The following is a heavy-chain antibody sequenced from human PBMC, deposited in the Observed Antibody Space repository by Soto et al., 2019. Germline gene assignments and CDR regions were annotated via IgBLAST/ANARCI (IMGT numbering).Heavy chain of an antibody. D-gene: IGHD3-9*01. Sequence: PSETLSLTCTVSGGSISSGGYYWSWIRQHPGKGLEWIGYIYYSGSTYYNPSLKSRVTISVDTSKNQFSLKLSSVTAADTAVYYCASLTYYDILTGYSYYFDYWGQGTLVTVSS. CDR2: IYYSGST. CDR3: ASLTYYDILTGYSYYFDY. J-gene: IGHJ4*02. CDR1: GGSISSGGYY. V-gene: IGHV4-31*03.